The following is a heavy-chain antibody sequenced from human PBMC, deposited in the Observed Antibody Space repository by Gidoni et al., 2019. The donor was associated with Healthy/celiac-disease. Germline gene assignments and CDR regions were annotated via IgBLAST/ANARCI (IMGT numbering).Heavy chain of an antibody. CDR2: ISYDGSNK. CDR3: ARDGSGWYGGGFDAFDI. Sequence: QVQLVEYGGGVVQPGRPLRLSCAASGLALSSYAMHWVRQAPGKGLEWVAVISYDGSNKYYAVSVKCRFTISRDNSKNTLYLQMNILRAEDTAVYYCARDGSGWYGGGFDAFDIWGQGTMVTVSS. J-gene: IGHJ3*02. CDR1: GLALSSYA. D-gene: IGHD6-19*01. V-gene: IGHV3-30-3*01.